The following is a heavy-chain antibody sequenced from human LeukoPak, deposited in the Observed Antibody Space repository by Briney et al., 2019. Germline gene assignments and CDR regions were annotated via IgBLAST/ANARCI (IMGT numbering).Heavy chain of an antibody. CDR2: IYPNSGAT. J-gene: IGHJ4*02. D-gene: IGHD5-18*01. CDR3: ARDGDAVMVDFDY. V-gene: IGHV1-2*02. CDR1: GYTFTDYY. Sequence: ASVKVSCKTSGYTFTDYYFYWLRQAPGQGLEWTAWIYPNSGATRYAQKFQGRITVTRDTSISTAYMELRTLTPDDTAVYYCARDGDAVMVDFDYWGQGTLVTVSS.